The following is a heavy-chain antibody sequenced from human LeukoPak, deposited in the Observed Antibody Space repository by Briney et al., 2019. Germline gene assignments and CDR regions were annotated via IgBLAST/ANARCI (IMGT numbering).Heavy chain of an antibody. CDR2: FDPEDGET. J-gene: IGHJ6*02. V-gene: IGHV1-24*01. Sequence: ASVKVSCTVSGYTLTELSMHWVRQAPGKGLEWVGGFDPEDGETIYAQKFQGRVTMTEDTSTDTAYMELSSLRAEDTAGYYCATARIQSPRYYYYFGMDVWGQGTTVTVSS. CDR1: GYTLTELS. CDR3: ATARIQSPRYYYYFGMDV. D-gene: IGHD5-18*01.